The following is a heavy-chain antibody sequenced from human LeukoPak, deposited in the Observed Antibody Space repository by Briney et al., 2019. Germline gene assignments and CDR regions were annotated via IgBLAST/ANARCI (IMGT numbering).Heavy chain of an antibody. D-gene: IGHD3-10*01. CDR1: GFTFSSYA. CDR3: ARDRSITMVRRS. Sequence: GGSLRLSCAASGFTFSSYAMHWVRQAPGKGLEWVANIKQDGSEKYYVDSVKGRFTISGDNAKNSLYLQMNSLRAEDTAVYYCARDRSITMVRRSGDQG. V-gene: IGHV3-7*01. CDR2: IKQDGSEK. J-gene: IGHJ1*01.